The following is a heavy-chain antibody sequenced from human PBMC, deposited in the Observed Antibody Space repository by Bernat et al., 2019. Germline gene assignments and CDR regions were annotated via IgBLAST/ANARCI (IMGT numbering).Heavy chain of an antibody. CDR1: GFTFSSYG. D-gene: IGHD1-26*01. J-gene: IGHJ6*03. V-gene: IGHV3-33*01. CDR2: IWYDGSNK. CDR3: ARLGAAGYRTSSHYYYMDV. Sequence: QVQLVESGGGVVQPGRSLRLSCAASGFTFSSYGMHWVRQAPGKGLEWVAVIWYDGSNKYYEDSVKGRFTISRDNSKNTLYLQMNSLRAEDTAVYYCARLGAAGYRTSSHYYYMDVWGKGTTVTVSS.